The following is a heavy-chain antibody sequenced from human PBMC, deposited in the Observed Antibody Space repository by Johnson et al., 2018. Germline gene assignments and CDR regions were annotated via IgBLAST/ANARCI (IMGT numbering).Heavy chain of an antibody. V-gene: IGHV3-23*04. Sequence: VQLVQSGGGLIQPGGSLRLSCAASGFTFSSYAMNWVRQAPGKGLEWVSAISGSSGSTYYADPVKGRFTISRDNSKNTLYLLINSLRAEDTAVYYCAKALYYYDSSGYYYHWGYFQRWGQGTLVTVSS. CDR2: ISGSSGST. J-gene: IGHJ1*01. D-gene: IGHD3-22*01. CDR3: AKALYYYDSSGYYYHWGYFQR. CDR1: GFTFSSYA.